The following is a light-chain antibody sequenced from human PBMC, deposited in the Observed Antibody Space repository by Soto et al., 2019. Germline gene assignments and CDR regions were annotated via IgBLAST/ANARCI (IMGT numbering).Light chain of an antibody. CDR1: QSISSW. CDR2: KAS. CDR3: QQYNSDLWT. Sequence: DIQMTQSPSTLSASVGDRVTITCRASQSISSWLAWYQQKPGKAPKLLIYKASSLESGVPSRLSGSGSGTEFTLTISSLQPEDFATYYCQQYNSDLWTFGQGTKVEIK. J-gene: IGKJ1*01. V-gene: IGKV1-5*03.